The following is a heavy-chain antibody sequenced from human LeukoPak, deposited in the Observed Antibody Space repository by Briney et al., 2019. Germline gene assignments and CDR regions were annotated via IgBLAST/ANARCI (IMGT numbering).Heavy chain of an antibody. V-gene: IGHV1-69*15. D-gene: IGHD3-16*01. Sequence: GSSVKVSCKASGGTFTNSAINWVRQAPGQGLEWMGRFVPIFGITKYSQKLQGRLTITADESTSTAYMELSSLRSDDTAVYFCAKGEAVTWDWYFDLWGRGTLVTVSS. CDR1: GGTFTNSA. CDR2: FVPIFGIT. CDR3: AKGEAVTWDWYFDL. J-gene: IGHJ2*01.